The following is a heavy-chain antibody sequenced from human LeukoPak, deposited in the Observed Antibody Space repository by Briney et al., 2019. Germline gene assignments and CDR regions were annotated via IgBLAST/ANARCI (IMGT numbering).Heavy chain of an antibody. V-gene: IGHV4-34*01. D-gene: IGHD2-15*01. CDR3: ARASREVVVAATEDYYYYYMDV. Sequence: SETLPLTCAVYGGSFSGYYWSWIRQPPGKGLEWIGEINHSGSTNYNPSLKSRVTISVDTSKNQFSLKLSSVTAADTAVYYCARASREVVVAATEDYYYYYMDVWGKGTTVTVSS. CDR1: GGSFSGYY. J-gene: IGHJ6*03. CDR2: INHSGST.